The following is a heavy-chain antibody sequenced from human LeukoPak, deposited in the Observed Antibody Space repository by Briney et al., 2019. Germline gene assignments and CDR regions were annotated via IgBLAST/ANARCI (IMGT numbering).Heavy chain of an antibody. Sequence: SQTLSLTCAISGDSVSSNSAAWNWIRQSPSRGLEWLGRTYYRSKWYNDYAVSVKSRITINPDTSKNQFSLNLSSVTAAGTAVYYCARGDTSGWYTDYWGQGTLVTVSS. CDR1: GDSVSSNSAA. J-gene: IGHJ4*02. CDR2: TYYRSKWYN. D-gene: IGHD6-19*01. V-gene: IGHV6-1*01. CDR3: ARGDTSGWYTDY.